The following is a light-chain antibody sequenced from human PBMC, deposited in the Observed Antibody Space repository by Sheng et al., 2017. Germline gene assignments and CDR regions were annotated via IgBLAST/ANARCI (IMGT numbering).Light chain of an antibody. CDR3: CSYAGSSTFGV. V-gene: IGLV2-23*03. Sequence: QSALTQPASVSGSPGQSITISCTGTSSDVGGYNYVSWYQQHPGKAPKLMIYEGSKRPSGVSNRFSGSKSGNTASLTISGLQAEDEADYYCCSYAGSSTFGVLGSGTKVTVL. CDR1: SSDVGGYNY. CDR2: EGS. J-gene: IGLJ6*01.